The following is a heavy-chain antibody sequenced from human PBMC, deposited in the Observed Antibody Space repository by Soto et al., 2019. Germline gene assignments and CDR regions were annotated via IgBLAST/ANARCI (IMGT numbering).Heavy chain of an antibody. CDR3: ARYLFSISPSTVTSVAY. CDR2: ISPESDKA. V-gene: IGHV1-18*01. Sequence: VQLVQSGAEVKKPGASVRVSCKASGYTFTSFGLSWVRQAPGQGPEWMGWISPESDKATYAHKFQGRITMTTDTSTTTPYMGRRCVRSDDTAVYYRARYLFSISPSTVTSVAYWGQGTLVSVS. D-gene: IGHD4-17*01. CDR1: GYTFTSFG. J-gene: IGHJ4*02.